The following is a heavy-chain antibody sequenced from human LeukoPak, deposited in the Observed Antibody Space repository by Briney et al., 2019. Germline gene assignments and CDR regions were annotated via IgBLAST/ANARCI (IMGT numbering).Heavy chain of an antibody. CDR2: IRYEESDK. CDR1: GFTFSHYG. D-gene: IGHD1-1*01. V-gene: IGHV3-30*02. J-gene: IGHJ4*02. CDR3: AKDFNWAFDY. Sequence: GGSLRLSCATSGFTFSHYGMHWVRQAPGRGLDWVAHIRYEESDKYYADSVKGRFTISRDISKNTVYLQMNSLRVEDTAVYYCAKDFNWAFDYWGQGTLVTVSS.